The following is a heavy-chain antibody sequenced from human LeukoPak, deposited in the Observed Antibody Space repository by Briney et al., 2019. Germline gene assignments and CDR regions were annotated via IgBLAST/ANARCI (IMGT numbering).Heavy chain of an antibody. CDR1: GISFSNYA. CDR3: AKANWVSNADAVW. Sequence: GGSLRLSCAASGISFSNYAMSWVRQAPARGPEWVSSIRGNGGTFYADSVKGRFTLSRDDSRNTVYLQLNNLRVDDTAIYYCAKANWVSNADAVWWGQGTQVTVSS. D-gene: IGHD1-1*01. J-gene: IGHJ4*02. V-gene: IGHV3-23*01. CDR2: IRGNGGT.